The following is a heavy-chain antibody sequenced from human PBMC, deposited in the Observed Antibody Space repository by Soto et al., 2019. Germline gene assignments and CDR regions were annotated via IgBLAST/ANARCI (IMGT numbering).Heavy chain of an antibody. V-gene: IGHV1-24*01. J-gene: IGHJ4*02. D-gene: IGHD3-10*01. Sequence: QVQLVQSGAEVKKPGASVKVSCKVSGYTLTELSMHWVRQAPGKGLEWMGGFDPEDGETIYAQKFQGRVTMTEETSTDTAYMELSSLRSEDTAVYYCATVGITMVRGVIITSGYYFDYWGQGTLVTVSS. CDR3: ATVGITMVRGVIITSGYYFDY. CDR1: GYTLTELS. CDR2: FDPEDGET.